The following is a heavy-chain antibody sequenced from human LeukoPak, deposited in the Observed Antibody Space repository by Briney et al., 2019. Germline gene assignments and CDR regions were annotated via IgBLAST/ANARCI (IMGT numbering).Heavy chain of an antibody. V-gene: IGHV4-39*01. Sequence: SETLSLTCTVSGGSISSSSYYWGWIRQPPGKGLEWIGSIYYSGSTYYNPSLKSRVTISVDTSKNQFSLKLSSVTAADTAVYYCARVTVTFPYYYYMDVWGKGTTVTVSS. CDR1: GGSISSSSYY. CDR2: IYYSGST. CDR3: ARVTVTFPYYYYMDV. J-gene: IGHJ6*03. D-gene: IGHD4-11*01.